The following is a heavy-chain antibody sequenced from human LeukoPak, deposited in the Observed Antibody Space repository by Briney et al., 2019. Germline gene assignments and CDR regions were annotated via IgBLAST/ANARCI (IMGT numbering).Heavy chain of an antibody. Sequence: PGGSLRLSCAASGFTFSSYSMNWVRQAPGKGLEWVSSISSSSSYIYYADSVKGRFTISRDNAKNSLYLQMNSLRAEDTAMYYCARDGRRAMVDWGQGTLVTVSS. CDR3: ARDGRRAMVD. CDR1: GFTFSSYS. J-gene: IGHJ4*02. D-gene: IGHD5-18*01. V-gene: IGHV3-21*01. CDR2: ISSSSSYI.